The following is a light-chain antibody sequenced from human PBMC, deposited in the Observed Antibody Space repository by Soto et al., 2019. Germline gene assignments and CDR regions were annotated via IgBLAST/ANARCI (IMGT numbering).Light chain of an antibody. V-gene: IGLV2-8*01. J-gene: IGLJ1*01. Sequence: QSVLTQPPSASRSPGQSVTISCTGTSSDGGGYNYVSWYQQHPGKAPKLMIYEVSERPSGVPGRFSGSKSSNTASLTVSGLQAEDEADYYCSSYAGSNNFVFGTGTKVTVL. CDR2: EVS. CDR1: SSDGGGYNY. CDR3: SSYAGSNNFV.